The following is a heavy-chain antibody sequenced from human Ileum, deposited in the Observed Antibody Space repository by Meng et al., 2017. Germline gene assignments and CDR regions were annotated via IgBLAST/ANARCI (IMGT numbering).Heavy chain of an antibody. J-gene: IGHJ4*02. V-gene: IGHV3-49*04. CDR3: ARPGVFYCNTGLLCYTGLIDF. CDR2: IRSGPYSVTA. CDR1: GFNFGEYA. Sequence: GGSLRLSCTTSGFNFGEYAVTWVRQVPGKGLEWLGYIRSGPYSVTAEYAASVRGRFSISRDDSNSVAYLQMNSLKTEDTAVYYCARPGVFYCNTGLLCYTGLIDFWGQGTLVTVSS. D-gene: IGHD2-8*02.